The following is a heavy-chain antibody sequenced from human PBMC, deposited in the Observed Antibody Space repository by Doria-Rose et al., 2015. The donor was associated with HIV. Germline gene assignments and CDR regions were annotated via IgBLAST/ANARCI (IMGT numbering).Heavy chain of an antibody. D-gene: IGHD3-16*01. V-gene: IGHV3-30*02. CDR1: GFTFSSYG. Sequence: CAASGFTFSSYGMHWVRQAPGKGLEWVAFVRYDGSNKYYADSVKGRFTISRDNSKNTLYLQMNSLRAEDTAVYYCAKDRGVNMLPHYYYYYGMDVWGQGTTVTVSS. J-gene: IGHJ6*02. CDR3: AKDRGVNMLPHYYYYYGMDV. CDR2: VRYDGSNK.